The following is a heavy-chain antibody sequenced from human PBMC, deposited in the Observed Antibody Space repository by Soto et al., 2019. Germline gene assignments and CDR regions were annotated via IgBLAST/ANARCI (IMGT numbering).Heavy chain of an antibody. CDR3: ARSQHPYARGYFDL. Sequence: QVQLQESGPGLVKPSETLSLTCTVSGGSISSYYWSWIRQPPGKGLEWIGYIYYSGSTNYNPSLKSRVTISVDTSKNQCSLKLSSVTAADTAVYYCARSQHPYARGYFDLWGRGTLVTVSS. D-gene: IGHD2-2*01. CDR2: IYYSGST. V-gene: IGHV4-59*01. J-gene: IGHJ2*01. CDR1: GGSISSYY.